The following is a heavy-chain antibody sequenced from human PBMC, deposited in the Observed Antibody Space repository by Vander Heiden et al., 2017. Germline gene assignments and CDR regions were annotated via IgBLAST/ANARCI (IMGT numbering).Heavy chain of an antibody. CDR2: IWYDGSNK. CDR3: ARDGDILTGYYYYYGMDV. V-gene: IGHV3-33*01. Sequence: QVQLVESGGGVVQPGRSLRLSCAASGFTFSSYGMHWVRQAPGKGLEWVAVIWYDGSNKYYADSVKGRFTISRDNSKNTLYLQMNSLRAEDTAVYYCARDGDILTGYYYYYGMDVWGQGTTVTVSS. D-gene: IGHD3-9*01. CDR1: GFTFSSYG. J-gene: IGHJ6*02.